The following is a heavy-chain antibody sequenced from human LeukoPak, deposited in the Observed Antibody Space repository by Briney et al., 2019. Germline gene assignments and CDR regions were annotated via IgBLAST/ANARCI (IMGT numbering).Heavy chain of an antibody. CDR2: IRYDGSNK. Sequence: GGSLRPSCAASGFTFSSYGMHWVRQAPGKGLEWVAFIRYDGSNKYYADSVKGRFTISRDNSKNTLYLQMNSLRAEDTAVYYCAKERDSSSWAPSWYFDLWGRGTLVTVSS. D-gene: IGHD6-13*01. J-gene: IGHJ2*01. V-gene: IGHV3-30*02. CDR3: AKERDSSSWAPSWYFDL. CDR1: GFTFSSYG.